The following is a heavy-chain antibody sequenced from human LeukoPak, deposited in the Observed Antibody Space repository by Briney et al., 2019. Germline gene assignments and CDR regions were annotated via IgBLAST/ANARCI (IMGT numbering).Heavy chain of an antibody. D-gene: IGHD2-15*01. CDR2: IIPIFGTA. V-gene: IGHV1-69*06. Sequence: SVKVPCKASGGTFSSYAISWVRQAPGQGLEWMGGIIPIFGTANYAQKFQGRVTITADKSTSTAYMELSSLRSEDTAVYYCARAPQLLRPFDYWGQGTLVTVSS. J-gene: IGHJ4*02. CDR3: ARAPQLLRPFDY. CDR1: GGTFSSYA.